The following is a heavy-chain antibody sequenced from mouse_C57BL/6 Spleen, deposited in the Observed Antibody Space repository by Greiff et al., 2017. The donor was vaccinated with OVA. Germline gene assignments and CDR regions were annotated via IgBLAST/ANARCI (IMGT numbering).Heavy chain of an antibody. Sequence: QVQLQQPGAELVKPGASVKLSCKASGYTFTSYWMQWVKQRPGQGLEWIGEIDPSDSYTNYNQKFKGKATLTVDTSSSTAYMQISSLTSAASAVFYGARSRWDGYYAMDYWGQGTSVTVSS. V-gene: IGHV1-50*01. D-gene: IGHD4-1*01. J-gene: IGHJ4*01. CDR1: GYTFTSYW. CDR3: ARSRWDGYYAMDY. CDR2: IDPSDSYT.